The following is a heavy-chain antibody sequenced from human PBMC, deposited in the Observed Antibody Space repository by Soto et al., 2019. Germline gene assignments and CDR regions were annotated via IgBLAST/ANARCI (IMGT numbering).Heavy chain of an antibody. D-gene: IGHD2-15*01. CDR2: MYYGGRT. CDR3: ARGTPSPLIVRSSRGPWFDP. V-gene: IGHV4-59*08. J-gene: IGHJ5*02. Sequence: PSETLSLTCTVSGGSISSYCWSWIRQPPGKGLEWIGYMYYGGRTNYNPSLKSRVTISVDTSKMQVSLKLSSVTAADTAVYFCARGTPSPLIVRSSRGPWFDPWGQGTLVTVSS. CDR1: GGSISSYC.